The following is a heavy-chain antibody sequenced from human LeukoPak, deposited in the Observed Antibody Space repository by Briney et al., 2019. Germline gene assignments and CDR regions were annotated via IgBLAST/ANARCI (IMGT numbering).Heavy chain of an antibody. D-gene: IGHD6-13*01. CDR1: GFSFSTYA. Sequence: GGSLRLSCAASGFSFSTYAISWVRQAPGKGLEWVSCISTTSSYIFYADSVMGRFTISRDNAKNSLYLQMHSLRAVDTAVYYCARVTEAAAGFDYWGQGTLVTVSS. V-gene: IGHV3-21*01. CDR2: ISTTSSYI. J-gene: IGHJ4*02. CDR3: ARVTEAAAGFDY.